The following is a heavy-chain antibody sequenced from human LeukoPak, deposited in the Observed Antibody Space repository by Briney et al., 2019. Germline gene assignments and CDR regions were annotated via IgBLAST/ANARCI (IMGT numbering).Heavy chain of an antibody. CDR2: MNPNSGNT. D-gene: IGHD3-3*01. CDR3: ARGFNPNYDFWSGPSDP. V-gene: IGHV1-8*01. J-gene: IGHJ5*02. CDR1: GYTFTSYD. Sequence: ASVKVSCKASGYTFTSYDINWVRQATGQGLEWMGWMNPNSGNTGYAQKFQGRVTMTRNTSISTAYMELSSLRSEDTAVYYCARGFNPNYDFWSGPSDPWGQGTLVTVSS.